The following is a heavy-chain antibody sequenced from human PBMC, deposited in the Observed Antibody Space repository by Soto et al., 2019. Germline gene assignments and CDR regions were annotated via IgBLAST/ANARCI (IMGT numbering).Heavy chain of an antibody. J-gene: IGHJ4*02. CDR1: GGTFSSYA. Sequence: QVQLVQSGAEVKKPGSSVKVSCKASGGTFSSYAISWVRHAPGQGLEWMGGIIPIFGTANYAQKFQGRVTMTADESTSTAYMELSSLRSEDTAVYYCAGSMDYYNSSGGWDWGQGTLVTVSS. CDR2: IIPIFGTA. CDR3: AGSMDYYNSSGGWD. D-gene: IGHD3-22*01. V-gene: IGHV1-69*01.